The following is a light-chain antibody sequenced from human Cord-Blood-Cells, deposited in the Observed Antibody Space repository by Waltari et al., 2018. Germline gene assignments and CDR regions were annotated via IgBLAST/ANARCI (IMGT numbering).Light chain of an antibody. V-gene: IGKV3-20*01. CDR2: GAS. CDR1: QSVSSSY. J-gene: IGKJ4*01. CDR3: LQYGSSPPLT. Sequence: EIVLTQSPGTLSLSPGERATLSCRASQSVSSSYLAWYQQEPGQAPRLLIYGASSRATGIPDRFSGSGSGTDFTLTISRLEPEDFAVYYCLQYGSSPPLTFGGGTKVEIK.